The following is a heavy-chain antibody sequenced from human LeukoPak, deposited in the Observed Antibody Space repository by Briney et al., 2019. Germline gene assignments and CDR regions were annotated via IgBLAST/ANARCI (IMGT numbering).Heavy chain of an antibody. CDR1: GGTFSSYA. CDR2: IIPIFGTA. J-gene: IGHJ4*02. Sequence: ASVKVSCKASGGTFSSYAISWVRQAPGQGLEWMGGIIPIFGTANYAQKFQGRVTITADESTSTAYMELSSLRSEDTAVYYCARDGSGRPRVWGQGTLVTVSS. CDR3: ARDGSGRPRV. D-gene: IGHD3-10*01. V-gene: IGHV1-69*13.